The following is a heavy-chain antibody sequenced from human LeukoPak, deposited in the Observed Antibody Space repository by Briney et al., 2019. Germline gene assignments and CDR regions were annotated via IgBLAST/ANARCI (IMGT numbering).Heavy chain of an antibody. D-gene: IGHD1-7*01. CDR1: GYTFTGYY. CDR2: INPNSGGT. J-gene: IGHJ6*03. CDR3: ARQHQELTYYYYYYYMDV. Sequence: ASVKVSCKASGYTFTGYYMHWVRQAPGQGLEWMGWINPNSGGTNYAQKFQGRVTMTRDTSISTAYMELSRLRSDDTAVYYCARQHQELTYYYYYYYMDVWGKGTTVTVSS. V-gene: IGHV1-2*02.